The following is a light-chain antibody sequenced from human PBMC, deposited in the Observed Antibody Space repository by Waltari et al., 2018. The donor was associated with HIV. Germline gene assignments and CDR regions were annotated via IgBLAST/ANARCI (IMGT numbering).Light chain of an antibody. V-gene: IGLV1-47*01. CDR3: AAWVDSLSVV. J-gene: IGLJ2*01. Sequence: QSVLTQPPSASGTPGQRVTISCSGSSSNIGSNYVYWYQQLQGTAPKLLIYRKNQRPSGVPDRFSGSKSGTSASLAISGLRSEDEADYYCAAWVDSLSVVFGGVTKLTVL. CDR1: SSNIGSNY. CDR2: RKN.